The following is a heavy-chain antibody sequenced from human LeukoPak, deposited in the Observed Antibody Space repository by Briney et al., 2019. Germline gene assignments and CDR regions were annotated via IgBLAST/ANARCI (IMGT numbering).Heavy chain of an antibody. Sequence: SQTLSLTCAISGDSVSSNSAAWNWIRQSPSRGLEWLGRTYYRSKWYGDYAVSVKSRITIYPDISKNQFSLQLNSVTPEDTAVYYCARQDYYDSSGPVDYWGQGTLVTVSS. CDR1: GDSVSSNSAA. J-gene: IGHJ4*02. CDR2: TYYRSKWYG. V-gene: IGHV6-1*01. D-gene: IGHD3-22*01. CDR3: ARQDYYDSSGPVDY.